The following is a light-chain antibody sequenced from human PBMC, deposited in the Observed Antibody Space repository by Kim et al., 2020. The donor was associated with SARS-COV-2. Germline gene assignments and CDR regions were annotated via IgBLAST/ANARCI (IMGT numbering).Light chain of an antibody. J-gene: IGKJ4*01. CDR1: QSISNL. CDR3: QHAATFPV. CDR2: ASS. V-gene: IGKV1-12*01. Sequence: VSASVGDSVSITCRASQSISNLLSWYQHTPGKAPQLLIYASSTLPSGVPSRFSGSGSGTDFTLTISSLQPEDFATYYCQHAATFPVFGGGTKLEIK.